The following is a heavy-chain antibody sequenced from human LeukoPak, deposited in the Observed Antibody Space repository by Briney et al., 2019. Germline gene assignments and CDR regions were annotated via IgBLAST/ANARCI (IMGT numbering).Heavy chain of an antibody. CDR2: INSDGSST. Sequence: GRSLRLSCAASGFTFSSYWMHWVRQAPGKGLVWVSRINSDGSSTTYADSVRGRFTISRDNAKNTLYMQMNSLRAEDTAVYYCARWGLGKGDAFDIWGQGTMLTVSS. CDR3: ARWGLGKGDAFDI. J-gene: IGHJ3*02. D-gene: IGHD3-10*01. V-gene: IGHV3-74*01. CDR1: GFTFSSYW.